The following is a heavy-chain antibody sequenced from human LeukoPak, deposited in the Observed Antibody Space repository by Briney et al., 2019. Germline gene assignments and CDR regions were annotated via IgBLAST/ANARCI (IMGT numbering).Heavy chain of an antibody. Sequence: HPGGSLRLSCVASGFTFSSYWMTWVRQAPGKGLEWLANIKEDGSIQYYLDSVRGRSTISRDNAKTSVYLQLNSLRADDTAVYYCARDVWTGVAVSDYWGQGTLVTVSS. CDR1: GFTFSSYW. CDR2: IKEDGSIQ. J-gene: IGHJ4*02. D-gene: IGHD6-19*01. V-gene: IGHV3-7*01. CDR3: ARDVWTGVAVSDY.